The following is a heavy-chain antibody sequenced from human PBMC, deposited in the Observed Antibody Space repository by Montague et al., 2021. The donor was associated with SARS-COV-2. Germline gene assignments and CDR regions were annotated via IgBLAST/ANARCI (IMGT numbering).Heavy chain of an antibody. Sequence: PALVKPTQTFTLICSFSGFSLATRGAGVAWIRQPPGKALEWLALIDWGDDKYYSTSLKTRLTISKDTSKNQVVLTMTNMDPVDTATYYCARIWGATRGDAFDIWGQGTMVAVSS. CDR3: ARIWGATRGDAFDI. CDR2: IDWGDDK. CDR1: GFSLATRGAG. D-gene: IGHD1-26*01. V-gene: IGHV2-70*01. J-gene: IGHJ3*02.